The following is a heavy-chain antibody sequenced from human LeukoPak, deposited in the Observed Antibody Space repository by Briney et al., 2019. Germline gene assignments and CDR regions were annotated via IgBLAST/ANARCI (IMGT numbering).Heavy chain of an antibody. V-gene: IGHV3-11*04. CDR3: AREGKIAVAAFDI. CDR1: GFTFSSYA. J-gene: IGHJ3*02. Sequence: PGGSLRLSCAASGFTFSSYAMSWIRQAPGKGLEWVSYISSSGSTIYYADSVKGRFTISRDNAKNSLYLQMNSLRAEDTAVYYCAREGKIAVAAFDIWGQGTMVTVSS. D-gene: IGHD6-19*01. CDR2: ISSSGSTI.